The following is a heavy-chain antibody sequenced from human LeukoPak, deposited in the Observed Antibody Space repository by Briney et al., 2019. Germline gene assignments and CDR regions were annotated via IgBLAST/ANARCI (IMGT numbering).Heavy chain of an antibody. CDR2: IYCSGGT. D-gene: IGHD1-1*01. CDR1: GGSLSSYY. Sequence: SDTLSLTCTVSGGSLSSYYWSWLRQPPGRGLEWIGYIYCSGGTNYNPSLKGRVTISVDTSKNQFSLKLSSATAADTAVYYCARGPPTTLGIWGQGTMVTVSS. V-gene: IGHV4-59*13. J-gene: IGHJ3*02. CDR3: ARGPPTTLGI.